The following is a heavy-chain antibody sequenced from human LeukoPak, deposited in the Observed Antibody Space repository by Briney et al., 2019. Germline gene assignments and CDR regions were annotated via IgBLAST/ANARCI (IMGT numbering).Heavy chain of an antibody. CDR2: IIPIFGTA. Sequence: SVTVSCKASGGTFSSYAISWVRQAPGQGLEWMGGIIPIFGTANYAQKFQGRVTITADESTSTAYMELSSLRSEDTAVYYCASKKGYCSSTSCYSAGYYYYYYMDVWGKGTTVTVSS. V-gene: IGHV1-69*13. D-gene: IGHD2-2*01. CDR3: ASKKGYCSSTSCYSAGYYYYYYMDV. CDR1: GGTFSSYA. J-gene: IGHJ6*03.